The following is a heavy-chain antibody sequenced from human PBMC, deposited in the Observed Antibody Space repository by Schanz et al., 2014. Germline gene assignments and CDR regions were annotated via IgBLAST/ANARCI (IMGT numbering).Heavy chain of an antibody. V-gene: IGHV3-64D*08. Sequence: EVQLVESGGGLVQPGGSLRLSCSASGFTFSIYAMHWVRQAPGKGLEYVSAISHDGYSTYYADSVKGRFTISRDNFKGALYLQMSSQRAEDTAVYYCAKSLESCPGGRCSRGYFDYWGQGALVTVSS. CDR3: AKSLESCPGGRCSRGYFDY. J-gene: IGHJ4*02. CDR2: ISHDGYST. D-gene: IGHD2-8*02. CDR1: GFTFSIYA.